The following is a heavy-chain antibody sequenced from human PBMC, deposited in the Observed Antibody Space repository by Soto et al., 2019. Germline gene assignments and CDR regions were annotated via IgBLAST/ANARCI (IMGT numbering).Heavy chain of an antibody. CDR3: ACRPFALGSGWNVAW. CDR1: GFSLNTRGVG. V-gene: IGHV2-5*02. D-gene: IGHD6-19*01. J-gene: IGHJ4*02. CDR2: IHWDDEQ. Sequence: QITLKESGPTLVIPTQTLTLTCTFSGFSLNTRGVGVGWIRQPPGKDLEWVALIHWDDEQRYSPSLRNTLTITKCTSKNQVGIIMTHMDPVDLGTYYFACRPFALGSGWNVAWWGQGRLVTVSS.